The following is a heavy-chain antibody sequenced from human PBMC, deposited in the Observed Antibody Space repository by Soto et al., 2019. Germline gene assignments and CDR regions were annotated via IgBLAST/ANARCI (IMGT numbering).Heavy chain of an antibody. J-gene: IGHJ3*02. CDR2: INPATGAA. CDR3: AGGGGVGVAGSAAFDM. CDR1: GYPVTAYY. D-gene: IGHD3-3*01. V-gene: IGHV1-2*02. Sequence: QLHLVQSGAVVKKPGASVTVSCSASGYPVTAYYMHWVRQAPGRGLEWMGGINPATGAAKYTQTFRGGATVTRNTPTSEASRDPSGCTSRDPAVFYGAGGGGVGVAGSAAFDMWGQGTLVTVSS.